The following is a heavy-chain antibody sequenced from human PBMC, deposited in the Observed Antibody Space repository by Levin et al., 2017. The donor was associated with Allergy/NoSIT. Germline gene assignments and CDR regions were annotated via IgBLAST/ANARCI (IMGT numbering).Heavy chain of an antibody. Sequence: SETLSLTCTVSGGSISSSSYYWGWIRQPPGKGLEWIGSIYYSGSTYYNPSLKSRVTISVDTSKNQFSLKLSSVTAADTAVYYCARQPSYCSGGSCYMGPFDYWGQGTLVTVSS. CDR3: ARQPSYCSGGSCYMGPFDY. J-gene: IGHJ4*02. CDR2: IYYSGST. D-gene: IGHD2-15*01. CDR1: GGSISSSSYY. V-gene: IGHV4-39*01.